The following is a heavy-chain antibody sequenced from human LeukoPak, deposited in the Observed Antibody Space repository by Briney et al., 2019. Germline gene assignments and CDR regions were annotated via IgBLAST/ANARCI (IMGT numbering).Heavy chain of an antibody. J-gene: IGHJ4*02. CDR1: GFTFSSYG. V-gene: IGHV3-33*06. D-gene: IGHD1-26*01. CDR2: TWYDGSNK. Sequence: GGSLRLSCAASGFTFSSYGMHWVRQAPGKGLEWVAVTWYDGSNKYYADSVKGRFTISRDNSKNTLYLQMNSLRAEDTAVYYCAKDQVGATYYFDYWGQGALVTVSS. CDR3: AKDQVGATYYFDY.